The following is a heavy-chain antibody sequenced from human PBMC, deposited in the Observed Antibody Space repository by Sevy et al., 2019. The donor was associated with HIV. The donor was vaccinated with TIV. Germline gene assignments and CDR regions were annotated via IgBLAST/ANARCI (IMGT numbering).Heavy chain of an antibody. CDR2: ISYEGTET. Sequence: GGSLRLSCADSGFAFSSHAMHWVRQAPGKGLEWVAVISYEGTETFYAASVEGRFTNSRDNSKNMLSLQINSLRPEDTAVYFCARDGGYSIKWYPLYWGHGTLVTVSS. V-gene: IGHV3-30-3*01. J-gene: IGHJ4*01. D-gene: IGHD6-13*01. CDR3: ARDGGYSIKWYPLY. CDR1: GFAFSSHA.